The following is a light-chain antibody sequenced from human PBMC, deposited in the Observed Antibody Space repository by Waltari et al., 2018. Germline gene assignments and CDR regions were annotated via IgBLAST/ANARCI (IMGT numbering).Light chain of an antibody. CDR1: TSDVGTYDL. CDR3: CSYAGRGTYV. Sequence: QSALTQPASVSGTPGQSITISCTGTTSDVGTYDLVPWYHQHPGKPPKLRIVEVIKRPSGVSRRFSGSKSGNTASLTISGLQAEDEADYYCCSYAGRGTYVFGSGTKVTVL. V-gene: IGLV2-23*02. J-gene: IGLJ1*01. CDR2: EVI.